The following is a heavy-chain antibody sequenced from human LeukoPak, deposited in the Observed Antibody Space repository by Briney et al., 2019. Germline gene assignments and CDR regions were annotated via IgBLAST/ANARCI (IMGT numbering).Heavy chain of an antibody. CDR3: AKGNSGSDLGYFAL. D-gene: IGHD5-12*01. Sequence: QPGRSLRLSCEASGFTFSTYGMHWVRQAPGKGLEWMAGISYDGRDKFYADSVKGRSTISRDNTNNTLYLQMNSLRSEDTAVYYCAKGNSGSDLGYFALWGRGTLVTVSS. CDR1: GFTFSTYG. J-gene: IGHJ2*01. V-gene: IGHV3-30*18. CDR2: ISYDGRDK.